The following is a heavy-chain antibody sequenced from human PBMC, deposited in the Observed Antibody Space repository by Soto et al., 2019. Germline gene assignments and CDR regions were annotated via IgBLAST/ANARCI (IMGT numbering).Heavy chain of an antibody. CDR2: IHSDGNT. Sequence: EVPVVESGGDLVQPGGSLRLSCAVSGFTGSYMTWVRQAPGKGLEWVSFIHSDGNTFYADSVKGRFSISRDSSKNTVSLQMNSLRAEDTAVYYCAAGLDNAKIHHWGQGTLVTVSS. V-gene: IGHV3-66*01. J-gene: IGHJ1*01. CDR3: AAGLDNAKIHH. D-gene: IGHD1-1*01. CDR1: GFTGSY.